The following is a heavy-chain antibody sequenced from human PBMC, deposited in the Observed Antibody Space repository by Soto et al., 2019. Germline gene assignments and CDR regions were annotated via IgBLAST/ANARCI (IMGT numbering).Heavy chain of an antibody. CDR3: ARDRLDYDILTGSPASFDP. Sequence: SVKVSCKASGGTFSSYTISWVRQAPGQGLEWMGRIIPILGIANYAQKFQGRVTITADKSTSTAYMELSSLRSEDTAVYYCARDRLDYDILTGSPASFDPWGQGTLVTVSS. CDR2: IIPILGIA. D-gene: IGHD3-9*01. J-gene: IGHJ5*02. V-gene: IGHV1-69*04. CDR1: GGTFSSYT.